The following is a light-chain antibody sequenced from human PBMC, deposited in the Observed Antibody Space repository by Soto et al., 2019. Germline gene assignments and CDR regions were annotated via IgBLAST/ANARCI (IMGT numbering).Light chain of an antibody. V-gene: IGKV3-20*01. Sequence: GFTQSPSTLPLSPGERATLSCRPSQTLRGRYLAWYQQKPGQAPRLLIYGASTRATGIPDRFSGSGSGTDFTLTISRLEPEDFAVYYCQQYDSSPKTFGQGTMVDIK. CDR2: GAS. CDR3: QQYDSSPKT. J-gene: IGKJ1*01. CDR1: QTLRGRY.